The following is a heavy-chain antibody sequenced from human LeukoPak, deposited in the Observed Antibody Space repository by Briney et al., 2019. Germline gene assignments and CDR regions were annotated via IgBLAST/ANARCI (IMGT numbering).Heavy chain of an antibody. J-gene: IGHJ6*03. Sequence: PGRSLRLSCAASGFTFSSYGMHWVRQAPGKGLEWVAVIWYDGSNKYYADSVKGRFTISRDNSKNTLYLQMNSLRAEDMAVYYCAKEGYYGSGSYYMDVWGKGTTVTVSS. CDR3: AKEGYYGSGSYYMDV. D-gene: IGHD3-10*01. CDR1: GFTFSSYG. V-gene: IGHV3-33*06. CDR2: IWYDGSNK.